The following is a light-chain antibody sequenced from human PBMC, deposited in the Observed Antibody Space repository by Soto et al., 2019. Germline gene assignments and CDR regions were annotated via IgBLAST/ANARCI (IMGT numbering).Light chain of an antibody. CDR1: QSVSSSC. CDR3: QQCESSPRT. J-gene: IGKJ1*01. Sequence: DILLTQSPGTLSLSLGERATLSCRASQSVSSSCLVWYQQKPGQAPRLLIYGASNRATGTPARFSRSGSGTDFTLTISSLHPEDFAVYYCQQCESSPRTFGQGTKVDIK. CDR2: GAS. V-gene: IGKV3-20*01.